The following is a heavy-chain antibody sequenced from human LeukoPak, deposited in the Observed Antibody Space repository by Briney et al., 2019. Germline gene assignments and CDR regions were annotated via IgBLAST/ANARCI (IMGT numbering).Heavy chain of an antibody. J-gene: IGHJ4*02. Sequence: GGSLRLSCAASGYIFSTCSMNWVRQAPGKGLEWVSSISSSSGDIYYADSMKGRFTISRDNAKNSLYLQMNSLRAEDTAVYYCARESLISAFFDYWGQGTLVTVSS. CDR3: ARESLISAFFDY. D-gene: IGHD2-15*01. V-gene: IGHV3-21*01. CDR1: GYIFSTCS. CDR2: ISSSSGDI.